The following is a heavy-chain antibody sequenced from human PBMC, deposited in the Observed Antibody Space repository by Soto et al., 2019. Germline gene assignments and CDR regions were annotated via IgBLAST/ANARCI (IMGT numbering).Heavy chain of an antibody. CDR1: GFTFSESS. D-gene: IGHD3-10*01. V-gene: IGHV3-48*01. Sequence: EVQLVESGGGLVQPGGSLRLSCAASGFTFSESSMNWVRQAPGKGLEWVSYISSRSSTMFYADSVRGRFTISRDNAKNSLYLQMNSLRAEDTAVYYCAIHGSGSRYWGQGTLVTVSS. CDR2: ISSRSSTM. J-gene: IGHJ4*02. CDR3: AIHGSGSRY.